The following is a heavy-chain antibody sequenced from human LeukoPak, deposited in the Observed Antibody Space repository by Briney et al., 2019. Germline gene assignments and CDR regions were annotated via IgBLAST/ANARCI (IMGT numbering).Heavy chain of an antibody. CDR2: IYHSGST. J-gene: IGHJ6*03. V-gene: IGHV4-38-2*02. CDR1: GYSISSGYY. Sequence: SETLSLTCTVSGYSISSGYYWSWIRQPPGKGLEWIGSIYHSGSTYYNASLKSRVTISVDTSKNQFSLKLSSVTAADTAVYYCARAIYCSSTSCYTGDYYYYMDVWGKGTTVTVSS. D-gene: IGHD2-2*02. CDR3: ARAIYCSSTSCYTGDYYYYMDV.